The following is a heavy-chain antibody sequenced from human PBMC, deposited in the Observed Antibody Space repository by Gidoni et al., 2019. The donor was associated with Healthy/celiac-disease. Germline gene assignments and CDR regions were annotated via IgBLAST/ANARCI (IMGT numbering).Heavy chain of an antibody. CDR1: GFTFSSYC. Sequence: QVQLVESGGGVVQPGRSLRPSCAASGFTFSSYCRHWVRQAPGKGMEWVAVIWYDGSNKYYADSVKGRFTISRDNSKNTLYLQMNSLRAEDTAVYYCARGRCSSTSCYGGAWFDPWGQGTLVTVSS. CDR3: ARGRCSSTSCYGGAWFDP. CDR2: IWYDGSNK. J-gene: IGHJ5*02. D-gene: IGHD2-2*01. V-gene: IGHV3-33*01.